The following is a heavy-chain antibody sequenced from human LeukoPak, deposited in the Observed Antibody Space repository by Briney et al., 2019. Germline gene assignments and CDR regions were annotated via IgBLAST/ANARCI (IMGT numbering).Heavy chain of an antibody. Sequence: GASLRLSCAASGFSFSSYEMNWVRQAPGKGLEWVGRIKRIIDGGTTDYAAPVKGRFTVSRDDSINTLYLQMSSLKTEDTAVYYCAAQGGSGDLRYWGQGTLVTVSS. V-gene: IGHV3-15*01. CDR3: AAQGGSGDLRY. CDR2: IKRIIDGGTT. CDR1: GFSFSSYE. J-gene: IGHJ4*02. D-gene: IGHD4-17*01.